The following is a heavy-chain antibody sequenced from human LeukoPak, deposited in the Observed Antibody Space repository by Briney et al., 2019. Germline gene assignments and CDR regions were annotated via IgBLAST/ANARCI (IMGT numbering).Heavy chain of an antibody. J-gene: IGHJ6*03. Sequence: ASVKVSCKASGYTFTSYGISWVRQAPGQGLEWMGWINPNSGGTNYAQKFQGRVTMTRDTSISTAYMELSRLRSDDTAVYYCARDRYYGSGSHIRVYYYYYMDVWGKGTTVTVSS. CDR2: INPNSGGT. CDR3: ARDRYYGSGSHIRVYYYYYMDV. V-gene: IGHV1-2*02. CDR1: GYTFTSYG. D-gene: IGHD3-10*01.